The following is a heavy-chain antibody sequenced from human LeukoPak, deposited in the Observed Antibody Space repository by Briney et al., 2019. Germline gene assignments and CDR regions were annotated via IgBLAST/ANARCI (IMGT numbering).Heavy chain of an antibody. CDR2: INPNSGGT. CDR1: GYTFTGYY. D-gene: IGHD3-10*01. V-gene: IGHV1-2*02. J-gene: IGHJ4*02. Sequence: ASVKVSCKASGYTFTGYYMHWVRQAPGQGLEWMGWINPNSGGTNYAQKFQGRVTMTRDTSISTAYMELSRLRSDDTAVYYCARDLHLSEWFGELVTDYWGQGTLVTVSS. CDR3: ARDLHLSEWFGELVTDY.